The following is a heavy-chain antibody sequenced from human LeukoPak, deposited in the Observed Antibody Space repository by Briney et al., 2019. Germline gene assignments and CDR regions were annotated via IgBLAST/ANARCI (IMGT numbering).Heavy chain of an antibody. CDR2: IYYNGST. CDR1: GGSISSNY. V-gene: IGHV4-59*01. Sequence: SETLSLTCTVSGGSISSNYWSWIRQPPGKGLEWIGYIYYNGSTNYNPSPRSRVTISLDTSKNEFSLKLTFVTAADTAVYFCARVGFLEWLDFDYWGQGALVSVSS. J-gene: IGHJ4*02. D-gene: IGHD3-3*01. CDR3: ARVGFLEWLDFDY.